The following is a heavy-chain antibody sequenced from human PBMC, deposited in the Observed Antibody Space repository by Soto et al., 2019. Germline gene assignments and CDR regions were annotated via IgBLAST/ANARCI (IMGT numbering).Heavy chain of an antibody. V-gene: IGHV1-46*01. J-gene: IGHJ3*02. CDR1: GYTFTSYY. Sequence: GASVKVSCKASGYTFTSYYMHWVRQAPGQGLEWMGIINPSGGSTSYAQKFQGRVTMTRDTSTSTVHMELSSLRSEDTAVYYCARALRRRITMVRGVIMGAPDAFDIWGQGTMVTVSS. CDR2: INPSGGST. D-gene: IGHD3-10*01. CDR3: ARALRRRITMVRGVIMGAPDAFDI.